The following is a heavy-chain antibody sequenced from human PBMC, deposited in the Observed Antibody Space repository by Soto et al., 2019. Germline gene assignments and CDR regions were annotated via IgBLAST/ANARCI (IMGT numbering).Heavy chain of an antibody. V-gene: IGHV1-18*01. Sequence: QLAPGQGLEWMGWISASDGSTNSAQKFRGRISLITDTSTNTAYLDLLSLTSDDTAVYFCATYYFGSGSYYRFDNWGQGTLVTVSS. D-gene: IGHD3-10*01. CDR2: ISASDGST. J-gene: IGHJ4*02. CDR3: ATYYFGSGSYYRFDN.